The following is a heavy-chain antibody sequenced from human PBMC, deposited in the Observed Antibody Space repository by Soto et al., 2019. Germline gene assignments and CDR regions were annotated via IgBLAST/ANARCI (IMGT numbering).Heavy chain of an antibody. CDR1: GYSFTSYW. J-gene: IGHJ4*02. D-gene: IGHD2-15*01. V-gene: IGHV5-51*01. Sequence: GESLKISCKGSGYSFTSYWIGWVRQMPGKGLEWMGIIYPGDSDTRYSPSFQGQVTISADKSISTAYLQWSSLKASDTAMYYCARLSCSGGSCYQPLADYWGQGTLVTVSS. CDR2: IYPGDSDT. CDR3: ARLSCSGGSCYQPLADY.